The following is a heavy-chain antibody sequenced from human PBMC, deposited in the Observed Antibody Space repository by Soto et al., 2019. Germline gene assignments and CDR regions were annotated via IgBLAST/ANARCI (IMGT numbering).Heavy chain of an antibody. CDR1: GVSIGSHF. V-gene: IGHV4-59*11. CDR3: ARLQYTVVTALDI. Sequence: PSETLSLTCSVSGVSIGSHFWSWTRQAPGKGPELVGYIYHTVNTKYNPALKSRVTISMDTSKSQLSLQLSSVTAADTAVYYCARLQYTVVTALDIWGQGTMVTVSS. J-gene: IGHJ3*02. D-gene: IGHD2-15*01. CDR2: IYHTVNT.